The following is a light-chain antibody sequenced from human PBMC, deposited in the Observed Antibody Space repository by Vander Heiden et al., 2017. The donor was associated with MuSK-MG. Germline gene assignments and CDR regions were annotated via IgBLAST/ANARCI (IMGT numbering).Light chain of an antibody. CDR1: SGSIASNY. CDR3: QSYDSSNRDVV. J-gene: IGLJ2*01. CDR2: VDN. Sequence: NFMLTQPPSVSASPRQTVTISCTRSSGSIASNYVQWSQQRPGSPPTTVIYVDNQRPSGVPDRFSGSIDSSSNSAALTTSGLKTEDEADYYCQSYDSSNRDVVFGGGTKLTVL. V-gene: IGLV6-57*01.